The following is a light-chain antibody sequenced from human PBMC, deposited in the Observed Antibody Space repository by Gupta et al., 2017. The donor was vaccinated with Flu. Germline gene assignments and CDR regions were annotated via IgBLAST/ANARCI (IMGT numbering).Light chain of an antibody. J-gene: IGKJ2*01. V-gene: IGKV3-20*01. CDR2: ATS. CDR1: QSVSSSY. CDR3: QHYDNSPPLFT. Sequence: EIMLTQSPGTLSLSHGQRATLSCRASQSVSSSYLAWYQQKPGQAPRLVIYATSSRATDIPDRFSGSGSGTDFTLTISRLEPEDFVMYFCQHYDNSPPLFTFGQGTKLEVK.